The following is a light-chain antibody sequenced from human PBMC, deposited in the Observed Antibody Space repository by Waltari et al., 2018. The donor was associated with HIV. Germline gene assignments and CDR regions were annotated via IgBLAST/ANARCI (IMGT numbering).Light chain of an antibody. CDR2: KDS. CDR3: ESADSTGNYWA. CDR1: ALPKKF. Sequence: SYELTQPPSVSVSPGQTATITCSGDALPKKFAYGYQQKPGQAPLLVIYKDSGRPSSIPDRFSGSNSGTTVTLIISGVQAEDEADYYCESADSTGNYWAFGGGTKLTVL. V-gene: IGLV3-25*03. J-gene: IGLJ2*01.